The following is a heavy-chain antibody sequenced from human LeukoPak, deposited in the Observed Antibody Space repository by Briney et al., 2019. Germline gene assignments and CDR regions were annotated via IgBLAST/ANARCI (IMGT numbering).Heavy chain of an antibody. CDR3: ARRYSSSWPDHDAFDI. CDR1: GGSFSGYY. Sequence: PSETLSLTCAVYGGSFSGYYWSWIRQPPGKGLEWIGEINHSGSTNYNPSLKSRVTISVDKSKNQFSLKLSSVTAADTAVYYCARRYSSSWPDHDAFDIRGQGTMVTVSS. J-gene: IGHJ3*02. D-gene: IGHD6-13*01. V-gene: IGHV4-34*01. CDR2: INHSGST.